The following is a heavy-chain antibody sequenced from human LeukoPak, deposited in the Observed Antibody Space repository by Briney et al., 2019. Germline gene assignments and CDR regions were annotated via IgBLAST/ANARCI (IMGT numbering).Heavy chain of an antibody. J-gene: IGHJ4*02. CDR1: GGSISSYY. Sequence: SETLSLTCTVSGGSISSYYWSWIRQPPGKGLEWIGYIYYSGSTNYNPSLKSRVTISVDTSKNQFSLKLSSVTAADTAVYYCARGLDGYNLNDYWGQGTLVTVSS. CDR2: IYYSGST. CDR3: ARGLDGYNLNDY. D-gene: IGHD5-24*01. V-gene: IGHV4-59*01.